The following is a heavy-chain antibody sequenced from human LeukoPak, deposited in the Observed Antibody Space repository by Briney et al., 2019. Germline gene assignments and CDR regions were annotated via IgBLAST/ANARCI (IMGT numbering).Heavy chain of an antibody. V-gene: IGHV3-49*03. J-gene: IGHJ4*02. CDR2: IRSKAYGGTT. D-gene: IGHD1-26*01. CDR3: AKPPPYSGSLFDY. Sequence: GGSLRLSCTASGFTFGDYAMSWFRQAPGKGLEWVGFIRSKAYGGTTEYAASVKGRFTISRDDSKSIAYLQMNSLKTEDTAVYYWAKPPPYSGSLFDYWGQGTLVTVSS. CDR1: GFTFGDYA.